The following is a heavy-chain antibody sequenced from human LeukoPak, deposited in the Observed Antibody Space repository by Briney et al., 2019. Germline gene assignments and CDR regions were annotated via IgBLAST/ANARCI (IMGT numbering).Heavy chain of an antibody. Sequence: GGTLRLSCAASGFTFSSYGMSWVRQAPGKGLEWVSAISGSGGSTYYADSVKGRFTISRDNSKNTLYLQMNSLRAEDTAVYYCAKWPMVIGYYYYMDVWGKGTTVTVSS. CDR2: ISGSGGST. D-gene: IGHD2-21*01. V-gene: IGHV3-23*01. CDR1: GFTFSSYG. CDR3: AKWPMVIGYYYYMDV. J-gene: IGHJ6*03.